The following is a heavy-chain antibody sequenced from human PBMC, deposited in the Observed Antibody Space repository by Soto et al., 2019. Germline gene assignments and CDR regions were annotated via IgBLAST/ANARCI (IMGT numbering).Heavy chain of an antibody. CDR1: GFSLTTSGAG. CDR2: IYWNDDK. J-gene: IGHJ3*02. V-gene: IGHV2-5*01. D-gene: IGHD3-22*01. Sequence: QITLKESGPTLVNPTQTLTLTCSFSGFSLTTSGAGVGWIRQPPGKALEWLAVIYWNDDKRYSPSLKTRLTITKDTSKNQVVLTMTNMDPVDTATYYCARPHPLMIGTDAFEIWGQGTMVTVSS. CDR3: ARPHPLMIGTDAFEI.